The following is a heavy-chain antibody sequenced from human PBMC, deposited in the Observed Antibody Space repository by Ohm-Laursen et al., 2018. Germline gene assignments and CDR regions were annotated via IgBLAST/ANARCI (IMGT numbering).Heavy chain of an antibody. CDR2: IANGGGST. Sequence: SLRLSCTASGFIFSNYAMSWVRRTPGKELEWVSSIANGGGSTYYADSVKGRFTISRDNSKNTLYLQMNSLRADDTAVYYCANHRSATWVHKRFDYWGQGTLVTVSS. D-gene: IGHD5-24*01. J-gene: IGHJ4*02. V-gene: IGHV3-23*01. CDR3: ANHRSATWVHKRFDY. CDR1: GFIFSNYA.